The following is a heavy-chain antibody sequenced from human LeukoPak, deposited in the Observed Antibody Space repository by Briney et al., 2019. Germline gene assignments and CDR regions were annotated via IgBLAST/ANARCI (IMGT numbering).Heavy chain of an antibody. D-gene: IGHD3-10*01. J-gene: IGHJ4*02. CDR1: GGSISSGGYY. V-gene: IGHV4-30-2*01. CDR2: IYHSGST. CDR3: ASSWFGERGYFDY. Sequence: PSQTLSLTCTVSGGSISSGGYYWSWIRQPPGKGLEWIGYIYHSGSTYYNPSLKSRVTISVDRSKNQFSLKLSSVTAADTAVYYCASSWFGERGYFDYWGQGTLVTVSS.